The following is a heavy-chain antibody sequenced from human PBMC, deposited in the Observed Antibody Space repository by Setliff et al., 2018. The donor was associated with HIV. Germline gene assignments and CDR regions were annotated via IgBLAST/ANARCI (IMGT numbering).Heavy chain of an antibody. CDR2: TRNKANGYIT. CDR1: GLKLSFSF. J-gene: IGHJ4*02. V-gene: IGHV3-72*01. CDR3: VRAAAGLDI. Sequence: GGSLRLSCTASGLKLSFSFTWLSWVRQAPGKGLEWVGRTRNKANGYITEYGASVQGRFTISRDNSKDSLSLQMNNLKAEDTAVYYCVRAAAGLDIWSQGIRVTVSS.